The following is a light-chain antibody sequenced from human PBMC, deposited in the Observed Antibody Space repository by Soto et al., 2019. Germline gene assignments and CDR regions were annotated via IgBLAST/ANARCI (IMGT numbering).Light chain of an antibody. CDR1: QNINTY. J-gene: IGKJ4*01. CDR3: QKYNSAPLT. CDR2: ATS. Sequence: DIQMTQSPASLSASVGDRVTITSRASQNINTYLNWYQQKPGKAPKLMSFATSTLQSGVPSRFRGSGSGTEFTPTISSLQPEDVASYYCQKYNSAPLTFGGGTKVDIK. V-gene: IGKV1-39*01.